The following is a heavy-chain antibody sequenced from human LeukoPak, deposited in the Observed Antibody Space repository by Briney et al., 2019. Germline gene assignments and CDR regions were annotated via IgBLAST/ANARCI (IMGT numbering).Heavy chain of an antibody. Sequence: SETLSLTCTVSGGSISSTNYYWGWIRQPPGKGLEWIGSISYSGGTYYNPSLKSRVTISVNTSKNQFSLKLSSVTAADTAVYYCARRPALLLLWFGDGNWFDPWGQGTLVTVSS. V-gene: IGHV4-39*01. J-gene: IGHJ5*02. D-gene: IGHD3-10*01. CDR2: ISYSGGT. CDR1: GGSISSTNYY. CDR3: ARRPALLLLWFGDGNWFDP.